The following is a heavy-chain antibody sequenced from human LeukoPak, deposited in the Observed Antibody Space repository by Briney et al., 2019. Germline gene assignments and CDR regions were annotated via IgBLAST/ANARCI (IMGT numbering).Heavy chain of an antibody. D-gene: IGHD3-9*01. CDR2: KKQDGSEK. J-gene: IGHJ4*02. CDR1: GFTFSSHW. V-gene: IGHV3-7*01. CDR3: ARVRYYDILTGYYGAGIDY. Sequence: GGSLRLACAASGFTFSSHWMTWVRQPRGKGLEWVANKKQDGSEKYYVDSVKGRFTISRDNAKNSLYVQMNSLRAEDTAVYYCARVRYYDILTGYYGAGIDYWGQGTLVTVSS.